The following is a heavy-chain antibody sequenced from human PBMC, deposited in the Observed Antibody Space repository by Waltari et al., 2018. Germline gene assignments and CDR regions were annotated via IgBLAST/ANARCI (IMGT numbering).Heavy chain of an antibody. CDR2: IYSGGDA. V-gene: IGHV4-61*02. D-gene: IGHD3-22*01. CDR1: GGSINSDTYY. Sequence: QVLLQESGPGLVKPSQTLSLTCTVSGGSINSDTYYWSWIRQPAGKGLEWIGRIYSGGDARYSPSLERRVTMSVDRSKNQFSLKIFSVYYCARGDERLARYHFDDWGQGTQVIVSS. J-gene: IGHJ4*02. CDR3: ARYHFDD.